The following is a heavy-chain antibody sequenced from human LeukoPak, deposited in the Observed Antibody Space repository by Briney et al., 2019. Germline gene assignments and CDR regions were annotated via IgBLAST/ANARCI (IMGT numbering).Heavy chain of an antibody. Sequence: SETLSLTCTVSGGSISSSSYYWGWIRQPPGKGLEWIGSIYYSGSTYYNPSLKSRVTISVDTSKNQFSLKLSSVTAADTAVYYCARDGPWPNNDYGDPGAIDYWGQGTLVTVSS. CDR1: GGSISSSSYY. CDR2: IYYSGST. CDR3: ARDGPWPNNDYGDPGAIDY. V-gene: IGHV4-39*07. J-gene: IGHJ4*02. D-gene: IGHD4-17*01.